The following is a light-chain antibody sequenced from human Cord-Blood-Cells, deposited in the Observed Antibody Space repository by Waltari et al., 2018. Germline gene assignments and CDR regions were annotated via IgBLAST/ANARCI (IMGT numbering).Light chain of an antibody. Sequence: SYELTQPLSVSVALGQTARITCGGNNIGMKNGHWYQQKPGQAPVLVIYRDSNRPSGIPERFSGSNSGNTATLTISRAQAGDEADYYCQVWDSSTVVFGGGTKLTVL. CDR3: QVWDSSTVV. CDR2: RDS. CDR1: NIGMKN. J-gene: IGLJ2*01. V-gene: IGLV3-9*01.